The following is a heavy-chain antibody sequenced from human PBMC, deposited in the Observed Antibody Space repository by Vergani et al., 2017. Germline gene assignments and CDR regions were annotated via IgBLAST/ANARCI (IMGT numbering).Heavy chain of an antibody. V-gene: IGHV1-2*02. CDR2: INPNSGGT. CDR3: ARVEQGLGGYYYYGMDG. J-gene: IGHJ6*02. Sequence: QVQLVQSGAEVKKPGASVKVSCKASGYTFTGYYMHWVRQAPGQGLEWVGWINPNSGGTNYAQKFQGRVTMIRDTSISTAYMELSRLRSDVMAVYYCARVEQGLGGYYYYGMDGWGQGSTVTVSS. D-gene: IGHD6-19*01. CDR1: GYTFTGYY.